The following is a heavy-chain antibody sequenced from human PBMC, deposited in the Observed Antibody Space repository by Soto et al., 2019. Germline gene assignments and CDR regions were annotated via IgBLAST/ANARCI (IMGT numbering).Heavy chain of an antibody. D-gene: IGHD1-1*01. CDR1: GYTFSTYA. V-gene: IGHV1-3*01. J-gene: IGHJ6*02. Sequence: AASVKVSCKASGYTFSTYAMHWLRQAPGQSLEWMGWLNGGTGQTRYSQKFQDRVIITRDTSASTGYMELSSLTSEDTAVYYCARGKGMEENYFYYGLDIWGQGTTVTVSS. CDR2: LNGGTGQT. CDR3: ARGKGMEENYFYYGLDI.